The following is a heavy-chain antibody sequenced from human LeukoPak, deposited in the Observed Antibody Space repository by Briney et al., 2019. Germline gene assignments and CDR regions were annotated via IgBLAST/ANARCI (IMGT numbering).Heavy chain of an antibody. CDR2: IIPIFGTA. J-gene: IGHJ6*03. V-gene: IGHV1-69*05. CDR1: GGTFSSYA. D-gene: IGHD2-2*01. CDR3: ARRARDCSRTSCFDYYYYTDV. Sequence: GASVKVSCKASGGTFSSYAISWVRQAPGQGLEWMGGIIPIFGTANYAQKFQGRVTITTDESTSTAYMELSSLRSEDTAVYYCARRARDCSRTSCFDYYYYTDVWGKGTTVTVSS.